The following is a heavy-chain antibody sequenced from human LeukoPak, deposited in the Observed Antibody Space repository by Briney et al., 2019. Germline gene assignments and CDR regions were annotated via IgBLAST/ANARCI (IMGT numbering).Heavy chain of an antibody. CDR3: AKDGGLWVSAHWGDS. CDR2: ITTSDGNT. D-gene: IGHD7-27*01. CDR1: GFTFSSYT. J-gene: IGHJ4*02. Sequence: GGSLRLSCAASGFTFSSYTMSWVRQAPGKGLEWASTITTSDGNTYYADSVKGRFTVSRDNSKNTLFLQMNSLRAEDTAVYYCAKDGGLWVSAHWGDSWGRGTLVTVSS. V-gene: IGHV3-23*01.